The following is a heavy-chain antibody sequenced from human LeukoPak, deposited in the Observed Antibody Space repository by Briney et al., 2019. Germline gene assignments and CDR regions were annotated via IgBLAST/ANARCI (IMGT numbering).Heavy chain of an antibody. V-gene: IGHV1-2*04. J-gene: IGHJ6*02. D-gene: IGHD3-16*01. CDR2: INPNSGGT. Sequence: ASVTVSCRASGYTFTGYYIHWVRQAPGQGLEWMGRINPNSGGTNYAQKFQGWVTMTRDTSISTAYMELSRLRSDDTAVYYCARDLGGPYYYGMDVWGQGTTVTVSS. CDR1: GYTFTGYY. CDR3: ARDLGGPYYYGMDV.